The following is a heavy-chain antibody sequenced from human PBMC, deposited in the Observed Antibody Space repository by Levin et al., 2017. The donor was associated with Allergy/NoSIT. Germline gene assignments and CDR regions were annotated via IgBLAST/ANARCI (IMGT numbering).Heavy chain of an antibody. V-gene: IGHV3-23*01. J-gene: IGHJ6*02. CDR2: ISYSGGNT. D-gene: IGHD5-18*01. CDR3: AKARGYSYDYAMDV. Sequence: GGSLRLSCAASGFTFSDYAMNWVRQAPGKGLEWVSAISYSGGNTYYADSVKGRLTISRDNSKNTLYLQMNSLRAEDTAVYYCAKARGYSYDYAMDVWGQGTTVTVSS. CDR1: GFTFSDYA.